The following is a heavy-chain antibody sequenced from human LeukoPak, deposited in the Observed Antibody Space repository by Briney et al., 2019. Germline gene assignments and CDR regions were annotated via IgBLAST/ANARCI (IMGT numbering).Heavy chain of an antibody. CDR3: ARDYRGYYFDY. V-gene: IGHV3-30*04. CDR2: ISYDGSNK. D-gene: IGHD3-10*01. Sequence: GGSLRLSCAASGFTFSSYAMHWVRQAPGKGLEWVAVISYDGSNKYYADSMKGRFTISRDNSKNTLYLQMNSLRAEDTAVYYCARDYRGYYFDYWGQGTLVTVSS. J-gene: IGHJ4*02. CDR1: GFTFSSYA.